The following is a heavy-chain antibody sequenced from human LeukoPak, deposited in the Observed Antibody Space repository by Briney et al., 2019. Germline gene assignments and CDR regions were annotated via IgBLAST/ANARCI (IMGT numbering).Heavy chain of an antibody. CDR3: VNGDYRED. J-gene: IGHJ1*01. CDR2: IGSSGTNT. Sequence: GGSLRLSCAASGFTFSSCGMNWVRQAPGKGLEWVSSIGSSGTNTHYADSVKGRFTISRDNARNSLFLQMNSLRADDTAVYYCVNGDYREDWGQGTLVAVSS. D-gene: IGHD4-17*01. CDR1: GFTFSSCG. V-gene: IGHV3-21*01.